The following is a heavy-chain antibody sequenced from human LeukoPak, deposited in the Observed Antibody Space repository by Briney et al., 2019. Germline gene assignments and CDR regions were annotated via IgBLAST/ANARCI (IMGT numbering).Heavy chain of an antibody. CDR2: INTDGSST. V-gene: IGHV3-74*01. CDR3: ARVIGWDEPFDI. D-gene: IGHD1-26*01. CDR1: GFTLSSYW. J-gene: IGHJ3*02. Sequence: GGSLRLSCSASGFTLSSYWMHWVRQAPGRGLVWVSRINTDGSSTNYADSVKGRFTVSRDNAKNTLYLQMNSLRAEDTAVYYCARVIGWDEPFDIWGQGTMVTVSS.